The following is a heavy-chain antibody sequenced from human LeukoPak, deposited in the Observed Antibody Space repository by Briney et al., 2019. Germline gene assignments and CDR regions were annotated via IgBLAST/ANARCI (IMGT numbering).Heavy chain of an antibody. V-gene: IGHV3-23*01. CDR3: AKAGDYDSSGYYYAY. Sequence: GGSLRLSCAASGFTFSSYGMSWVRQAPGKGLEWVSAISGSGGSTYYADSVKGRFTISRDNSKNTLYLQMNSLRAGDTAVYYCAKAGDYDSSGYYYAYWGQGTLVTVSS. D-gene: IGHD3-22*01. CDR2: ISGSGGST. CDR1: GFTFSSYG. J-gene: IGHJ4*02.